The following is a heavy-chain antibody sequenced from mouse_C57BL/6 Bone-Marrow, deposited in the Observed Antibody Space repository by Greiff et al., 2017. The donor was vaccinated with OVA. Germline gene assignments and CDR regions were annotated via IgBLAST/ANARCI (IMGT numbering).Heavy chain of an antibody. V-gene: IGHV5-4*01. J-gene: IGHJ4*01. CDR3: AREKGAYSNYVLDD. Sequence: EVQVVESGGGLVKPGGSLKLSCAASGFTFSSYAMSWVRQTPEKRLEWVATISDGGSYTYYPDNVKGRFTISRDNAKNNLYLQMRHLKSEDTAMYYCAREKGAYSNYVLDDWGQGTSVTVSS. CDR2: ISDGGSYT. CDR1: GFTFSSYA. D-gene: IGHD2-5*01.